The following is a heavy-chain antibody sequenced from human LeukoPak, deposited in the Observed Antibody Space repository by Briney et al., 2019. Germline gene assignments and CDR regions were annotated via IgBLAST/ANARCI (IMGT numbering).Heavy chain of an antibody. D-gene: IGHD6-19*01. Sequence: ASVKVSCKASGYTFTGYYMHWVRQAPGQGLEWMGWINPNSGGTNYAQKFQGRVTMTRDTSISTAYMELSRLRSDDTAVYYCAKEGDSSGWYIYFDYWGQGTLVTVSS. V-gene: IGHV1-2*02. J-gene: IGHJ4*02. CDR1: GYTFTGYY. CDR3: AKEGDSSGWYIYFDY. CDR2: INPNSGGT.